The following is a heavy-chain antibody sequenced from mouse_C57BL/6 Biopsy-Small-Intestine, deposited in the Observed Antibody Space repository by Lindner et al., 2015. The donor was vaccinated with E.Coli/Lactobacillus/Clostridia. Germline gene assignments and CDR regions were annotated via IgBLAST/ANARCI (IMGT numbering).Heavy chain of an antibody. D-gene: IGHD2-14*01. J-gene: IGHJ3*01. V-gene: IGHV1-64*01. CDR3: ATFRSIGVGADDAFDF. CDR1: GYTFTGYY. CDR2: INPNSGGT. Sequence: SVKVSCKTSGYTFTGYYIHWVRQAPGQGLEWMGWINPNSGGTNTEQKFQGSVTMTRDTSINTVYMELKSLKSDDSAIYYCATFRSIGVGADDAFDFWGQGTKVTVSS.